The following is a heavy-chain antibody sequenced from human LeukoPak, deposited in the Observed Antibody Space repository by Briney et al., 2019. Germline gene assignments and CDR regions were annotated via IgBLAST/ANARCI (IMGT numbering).Heavy chain of an antibody. J-gene: IGHJ4*02. D-gene: IGHD6-13*01. CDR1: GFTFSSYG. CDR2: ISSSSSTI. V-gene: IGHV3-48*01. CDR3: ARDEQGLSAAGYDY. Sequence: GGSLRLSCAASGFTFSSYGMNWVRQAPGKGLEWVSYISSSSSTIYYADSVKGRFTISRDNAKNSLYLQMNSLRAEDTAVYYCARDEQGLSAAGYDYWGQGTLVTVSS.